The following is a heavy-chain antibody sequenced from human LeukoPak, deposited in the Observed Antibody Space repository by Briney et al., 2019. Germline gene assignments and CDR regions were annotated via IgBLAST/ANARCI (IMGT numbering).Heavy chain of an antibody. V-gene: IGHV3-21*01. J-gene: IGHJ5*02. CDR1: GFTFSSYS. CDR2: ISSSSSYI. Sequence: GGSLRLSCAASGFTFSSYSMNWVRQAPGKGLEWVSSISSSSSYIYYADSVKGRFTISRDNAKNSLYLQMNSLRAEDTAVYYCARDAPCYDILTGYSNWFDPWGQGTLVTVSS. CDR3: ARDAPCYDILTGYSNWFDP. D-gene: IGHD3-9*01.